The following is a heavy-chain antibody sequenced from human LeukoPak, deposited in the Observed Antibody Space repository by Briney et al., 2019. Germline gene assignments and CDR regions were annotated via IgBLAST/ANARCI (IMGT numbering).Heavy chain of an antibody. CDR2: ISAYNGNT. CDR3: ASPPRGSYYDLKYYFDY. CDR1: GYTFTGYY. J-gene: IGHJ4*02. V-gene: IGHV1-18*04. Sequence: ASVKVSCKASGYTFTGYYMHWVRQAPGQGLEWMGWISAYNGNTNYAQRLQGRVTMTTDTSTSTAYMELRSLRSDDTAVYYCASPPRGSYYDLKYYFDYWGQGTLVTVSS. D-gene: IGHD1-26*01.